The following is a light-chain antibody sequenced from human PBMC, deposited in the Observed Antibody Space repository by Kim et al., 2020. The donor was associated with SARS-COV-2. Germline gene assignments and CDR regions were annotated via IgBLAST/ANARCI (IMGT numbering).Light chain of an antibody. Sequence: EIVMTQSPATLSVSPGEKATLSCRASQSVDTKLAWYQQMPGQTPRLLIYGASTRATGIPARFSVSGSGTEFTLTISSLQSEDFALYYCQQYHSWPLTFGQGTKVEIK. CDR1: QSVDTK. V-gene: IGKV3-15*01. CDR2: GAS. CDR3: QQYHSWPLT. J-gene: IGKJ1*01.